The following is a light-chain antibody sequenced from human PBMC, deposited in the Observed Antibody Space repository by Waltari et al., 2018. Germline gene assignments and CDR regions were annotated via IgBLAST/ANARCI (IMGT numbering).Light chain of an antibody. J-gene: IGLJ3*02. Sequence: QSVLTQPPSASGTPWQRVTISCSGTSSNLGSNTVTWYQQLPGTAPKLLIYSNNQRPSGVPDRFSGSKSGTSASLAISGLQSEDEADYYCAAWDDSLNGWVFGGGTKLTVL. V-gene: IGLV1-44*01. CDR2: SNN. CDR3: AAWDDSLNGWV. CDR1: SSNLGSNT.